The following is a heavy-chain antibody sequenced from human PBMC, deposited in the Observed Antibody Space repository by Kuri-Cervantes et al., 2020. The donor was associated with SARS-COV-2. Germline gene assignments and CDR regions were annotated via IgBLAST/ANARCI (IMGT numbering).Heavy chain of an antibody. CDR1: GGSITNDYL. V-gene: IGHV4-39*01. CDR2: SFYSGST. D-gene: IGHD2-2*01. J-gene: IGHJ4*03. CDR3: ARATLVRYFDC. Sequence: SETLSLTCTVSGGSITNDYLWGWIRQPPGKGLEWIGNSFYSGSTFCNPSLKSRVTISVDTSKNQFSLELSSVTAADTAVYYCARATLVRYFDCLSQGTTVTVSS.